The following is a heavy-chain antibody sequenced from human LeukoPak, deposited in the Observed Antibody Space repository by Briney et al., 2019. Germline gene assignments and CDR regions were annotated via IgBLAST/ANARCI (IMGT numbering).Heavy chain of an antibody. D-gene: IGHD2-2*01. J-gene: IGHJ4*02. V-gene: IGHV3-23*01. CDR2: ISGSGGST. Sequence: GGSLRLSCAASGFTFSSYAMSWVRQAPGKGLEWVSAISGSGGSTYYADSVKGRFTISRDNSKNTLYLQMNSLGAEDTAVYYCAMHVGYCSSTSCSPGGTFDYWGQGALVTVSS. CDR3: AMHVGYCSSTSCSPGGTFDY. CDR1: GFTFSSYA.